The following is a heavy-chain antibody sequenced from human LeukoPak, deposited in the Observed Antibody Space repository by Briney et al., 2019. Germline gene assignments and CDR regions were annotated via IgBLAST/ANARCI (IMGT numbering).Heavy chain of an antibody. V-gene: IGHV1-18*01. CDR1: GYTFTSYG. Sequence: GASVKVSCKASGYTFTSYGISWVRQAPGQGLEWMGWISAYNGNTNYAQKLQGRVTMTTDTSTSTAYMELRSLRSDDTAVYYCARVMLRYSGSYYDFDYWGQGTLVTVSS. D-gene: IGHD1-26*01. CDR2: ISAYNGNT. J-gene: IGHJ4*02. CDR3: ARVMLRYSGSYYDFDY.